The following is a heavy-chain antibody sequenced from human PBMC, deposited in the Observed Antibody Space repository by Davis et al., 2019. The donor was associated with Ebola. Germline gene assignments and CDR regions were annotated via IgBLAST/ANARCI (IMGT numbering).Heavy chain of an antibody. CDR1: GYTFTSYG. CDR2: ISAYNGNT. V-gene: IGHV1-18*01. CDR3: ARARVLLSFGEPFDY. J-gene: IGHJ4*02. D-gene: IGHD3-10*01. Sequence: ASVKVSCKASGYTFTSYGVSWVRQAPGLGLEWMGWISAYNGNTDYAQKLQGRVTMTTDTSTSTAYMELRSLRSDDTAVYYCARARVLLSFGEPFDYWGQGTLVTVSS.